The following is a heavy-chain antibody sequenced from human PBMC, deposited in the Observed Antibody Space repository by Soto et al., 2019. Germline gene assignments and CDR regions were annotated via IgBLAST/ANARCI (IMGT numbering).Heavy chain of an antibody. CDR2: IYYNGDT. J-gene: IGHJ3*01. D-gene: IGHD1-20*01. CDR3: ARRLIDNCNQGHAFDF. V-gene: IGHV4-39*01. Sequence: QLQLQESGPGLVKPAETLSLKCAFSGGSVSSGNYFWGWIRQPPGKGLEWIGNIYYNGDTYYSPSLKRRVTMAVDTAQKQFSLRLTSVTAADSAVYYWARRLIDNCNQGHAFDFWGQGTLVTVSS. CDR1: GGSVSSGNYF.